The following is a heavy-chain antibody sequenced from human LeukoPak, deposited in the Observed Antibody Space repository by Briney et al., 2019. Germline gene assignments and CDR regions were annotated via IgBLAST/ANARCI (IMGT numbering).Heavy chain of an antibody. CDR2: IWCDGSNK. Sequence: GGSLRLSCAASGFTFSNYGMHWVRQAPGKGLEWVALIWCDGSNKYYADSVKGRFTISRDNSKNTLYLQMNSLRAEDTAVYYCASQSSSWYIAYWGQGTLVTVSS. CDR3: ASQSSSWYIAY. J-gene: IGHJ4*02. V-gene: IGHV3-33*01. CDR1: GFTFSNYG. D-gene: IGHD6-13*01.